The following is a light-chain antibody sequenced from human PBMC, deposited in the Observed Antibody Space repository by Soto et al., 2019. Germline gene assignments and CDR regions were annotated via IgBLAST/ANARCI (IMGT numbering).Light chain of an antibody. J-gene: IGKJ4*01. V-gene: IGKV3-15*01. Sequence: EIVMTQSPATLSVSPGERATLSCRARQTLYNNLAWYQQKLGQAPRLLIYGASARATDIPARFSGSESGTEVTLNISGLPSEDFAIYCCLQYSDWPLTVGGGTKVEIK. CDR2: GAS. CDR1: QTLYNN. CDR3: LQYSDWPLT.